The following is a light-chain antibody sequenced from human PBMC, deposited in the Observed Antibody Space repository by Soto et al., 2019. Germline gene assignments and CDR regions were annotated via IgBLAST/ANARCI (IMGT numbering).Light chain of an antibody. J-gene: IGKJ1*01. CDR2: AAS. CDR3: QHYNSYSEA. V-gene: IGKV1-13*02. Sequence: AIQLTQSPSSLSASVGDRVTITCRASEAIRSALGWYQQKPGKVPKLLIYAASILQSGVPSRFSGSGSGTDFTLTISSLQPEDFATYYCQHYNSYSEAFGQGTKVELK. CDR1: EAIRSA.